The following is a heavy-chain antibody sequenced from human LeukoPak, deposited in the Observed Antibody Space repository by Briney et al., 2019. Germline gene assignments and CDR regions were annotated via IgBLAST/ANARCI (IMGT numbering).Heavy chain of an antibody. V-gene: IGHV4-4*07. CDR1: GASISSYY. D-gene: IGHD2-2*01. J-gene: IGHJ6*03. CDR3: AREVRGYCSSTSCYVGYYYYYMDV. Sequence: SETLSLTCTVSGASISSYYWSWIRQPAGKGLEWLGRIYTSGSTNYHPSLKSRVTMSVDTSKNQFSLKLSSVTAADTAVYYCAREVRGYCSSTSCYVGYYYYYMDVWGKGTTVTVSS. CDR2: IYTSGST.